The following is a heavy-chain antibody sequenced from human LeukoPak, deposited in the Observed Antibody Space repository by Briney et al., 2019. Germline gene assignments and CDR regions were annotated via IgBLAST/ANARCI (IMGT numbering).Heavy chain of an antibody. V-gene: IGHV3-21*01. CDR3: ARQEWITIFGVVINDFDY. CDR1: GFTFSSYS. Sequence: PGGSLRLSCAASGFTFSSYSMNWVRQAPGKGLEWVSSISSSSSYIYYADSVKGRFTISRDNAKNSLYLQMNSLRAEDTAVYYCARQEWITIFGVVINDFDYWGQGTLVTVSS. J-gene: IGHJ4*02. CDR2: ISSSSSYI. D-gene: IGHD3-3*01.